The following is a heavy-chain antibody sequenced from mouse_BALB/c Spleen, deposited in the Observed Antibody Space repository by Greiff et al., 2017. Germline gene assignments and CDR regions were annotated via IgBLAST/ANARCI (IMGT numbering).Heavy chain of an antibody. D-gene: IGHD1-1*01. CDR2: ISSGGGNT. Sequence: EVKLMESGGGLVKPGGSLKLSCAASGFTFSSYTMSWVRQTPEKRLEWVATISSGGGNTYYPDSVKGRFTISRDNAKNNLYLQMSSLRSEDTALYYCARYRGSSYGYAMDYWGQGTSVTVSS. CDR1: GFTFSSYT. J-gene: IGHJ4*01. V-gene: IGHV5-9*03. CDR3: ARYRGSSYGYAMDY.